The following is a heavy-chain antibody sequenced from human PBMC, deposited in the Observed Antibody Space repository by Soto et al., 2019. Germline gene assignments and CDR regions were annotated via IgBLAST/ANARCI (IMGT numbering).Heavy chain of an antibody. CDR2: VSYDASNK. CDR1: GFTFSTYA. Sequence: QVQLVESGVGVVQPGRSLRLSCAAFGFTFSTYAIHWVRQTPGKGLEWVAAVSYDASNKYYADSVKGRFTISRDNSKNTLYLQMSSLRAEDTAAYYCARDGGMTTVVTHDFYAMDVWGQGATVTVSS. J-gene: IGHJ6*02. V-gene: IGHV3-30-3*01. CDR3: ARDGGMTTVVTHDFYAMDV. D-gene: IGHD4-17*01.